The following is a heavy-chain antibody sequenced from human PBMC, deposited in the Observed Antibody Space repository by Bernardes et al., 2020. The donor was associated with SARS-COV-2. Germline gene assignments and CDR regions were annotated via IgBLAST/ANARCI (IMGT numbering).Heavy chain of an antibody. D-gene: IGHD2-21*02. V-gene: IGHV1-24*01. CDR1: GYTLTELS. CDR3: ATGPAYCGGDCWWFDP. CDR2: FDPEDGET. J-gene: IGHJ5*02. Sequence: ASVKVSCKVSGYTLTELSMHWVRQAPGKGLEWMGGFDPEDGETIYAQKFQGRVTMTEDTSTDTAYMELSSLRSEDMAVYYCATGPAYCGGDCWWFDPWGQGTLVTVSS.